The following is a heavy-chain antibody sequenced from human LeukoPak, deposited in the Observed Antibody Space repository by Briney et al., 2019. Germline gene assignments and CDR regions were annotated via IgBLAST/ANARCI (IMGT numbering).Heavy chain of an antibody. D-gene: IGHD6-13*01. CDR2: ITISSNVI. CDR1: GFTFSAYN. CDR3: ARGTIAAAGYYYFDY. J-gene: IGHJ4*02. V-gene: IGHV3-48*01. Sequence: AGGSLRLSCAASGFTFSAYNMNWVRQAPGKGLEWLSYITISSNVIYYADSVKGRFTISRDNAKSSLYLQMNSLRAEDTAVYYCARGTIAAAGYYYFDYWGQGTQVTVSS.